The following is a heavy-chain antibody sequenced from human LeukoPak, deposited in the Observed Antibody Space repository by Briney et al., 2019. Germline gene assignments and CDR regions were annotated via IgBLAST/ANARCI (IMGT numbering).Heavy chain of an antibody. CDR3: AKGALAAAGSGFDY. J-gene: IGHJ4*02. CDR2: ISASGGST. CDR1: GVTVSSNH. D-gene: IGHD6-13*01. V-gene: IGHV3-23*01. Sequence: GGSLRLSCAVSGVTVSSNHMSWVRQAPGKGLEWVSSISASGGSTYHADSVKGRFTISRDNSKNTLHLQMNSLRADDTALYYCAKGALAAAGSGFDYWGQGTLVTVSS.